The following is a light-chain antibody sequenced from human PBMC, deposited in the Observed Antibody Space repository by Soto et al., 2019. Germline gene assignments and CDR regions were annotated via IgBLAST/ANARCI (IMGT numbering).Light chain of an antibody. Sequence: DIQMTQSPSTLSGSVGDRVTITYRASQTISSWLAWYQQKPGKAPKLLIYKASTLKSGVPARFSGSGSGTEFTLTISTLQSEDFGIYYCQQSNNWPWTFGQGTKVDIK. CDR1: QTISSW. CDR2: KAS. J-gene: IGKJ1*01. V-gene: IGKV1-5*03. CDR3: QQSNNWPWT.